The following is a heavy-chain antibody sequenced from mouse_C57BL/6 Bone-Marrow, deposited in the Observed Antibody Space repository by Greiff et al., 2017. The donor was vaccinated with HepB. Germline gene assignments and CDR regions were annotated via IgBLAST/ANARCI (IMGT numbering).Heavy chain of an antibody. V-gene: IGHV1-69*01. J-gene: IGHJ1*03. CDR3: ARESMNSNSAHWYFEV. CDR2: IDPSDSYT. Sequence: VQLQQPGAELVMPGASVKLSCKASGYTFTSYWMHWVKQRPGQGLEWIGEIDPSDSYTNYNQKFKGKSTLTVDKSSSTAYMQLSSLTSEDSAVYYCARESMNSNSAHWYFEVWGTGTTVTVSS. CDR1: GYTFTSYW. D-gene: IGHD2-5*01.